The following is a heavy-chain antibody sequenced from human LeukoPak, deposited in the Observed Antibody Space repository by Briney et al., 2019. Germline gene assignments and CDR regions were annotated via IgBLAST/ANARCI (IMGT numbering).Heavy chain of an antibody. CDR2: IYYSGST. CDR3: ARDRTAAGPLGWFDP. J-gene: IGHJ5*02. D-gene: IGHD6-13*01. CDR1: GGSISSYY. Sequence: SETLFLTCTVSGGSISSYYWSWIRQPPGKGLEWIGYIYYSGSTNYNPSLKSRVTISVDTSKNQFSLKLSSVTAADTAVYYCARDRTAAGPLGWFDPWGQGTLVTVSS. V-gene: IGHV4-59*01.